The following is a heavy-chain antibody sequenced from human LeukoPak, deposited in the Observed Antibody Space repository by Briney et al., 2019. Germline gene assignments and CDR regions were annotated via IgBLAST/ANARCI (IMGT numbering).Heavy chain of an antibody. V-gene: IGHV4-34*01. J-gene: IGHJ1*01. CDR3: ARVYCSSTSCYYSEYFQH. Sequence: SETLSLTCAVYGGSFSGYYWSWIRQPPGKGLEWIGEINHSGSTNYNPSLKSRVTISVDTSKSQFSLKLSSVTAADTAVYYCARVYCSSTSCYYSEYFQHWGQGTLVTVSS. CDR2: INHSGST. CDR1: GGSFSGYY. D-gene: IGHD2-2*01.